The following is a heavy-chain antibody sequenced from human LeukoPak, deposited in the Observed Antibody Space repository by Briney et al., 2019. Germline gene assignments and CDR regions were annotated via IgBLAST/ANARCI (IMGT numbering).Heavy chain of an antibody. CDR2: IYYSGST. Sequence: PSETLSLTCTVSGGSISSSSYYWGWIRQPPGKGLEWIGSIYYSGSTYYNPSLKSRVTISVDTSKNQFSLKLSSVTAADTAVYYCARARLSAQWPDYYYYMDVWGKGTTVTVSS. J-gene: IGHJ6*03. V-gene: IGHV4-39*07. CDR3: ARARLSAQWPDYYYYMDV. CDR1: GGSISSSSYY. D-gene: IGHD6-19*01.